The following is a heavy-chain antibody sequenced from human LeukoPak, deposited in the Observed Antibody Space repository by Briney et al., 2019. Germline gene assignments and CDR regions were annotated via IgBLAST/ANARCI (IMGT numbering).Heavy chain of an antibody. CDR2: ISAYNGNT. V-gene: IGHV1-18*01. D-gene: IGHD6-19*01. CDR3: AFARSCWESNVWFDP. Sequence: GASVKVSCKASGYTFTSYGISWVRQAPGQGLEWMGWISAYNGNTNYAQKLQGRVTMTPDTSTSTAYMELRSLRSDDTAVYYCAFARSCWESNVWFDPWGQGTLVTVSS. CDR1: GYTFTSYG. J-gene: IGHJ5*02.